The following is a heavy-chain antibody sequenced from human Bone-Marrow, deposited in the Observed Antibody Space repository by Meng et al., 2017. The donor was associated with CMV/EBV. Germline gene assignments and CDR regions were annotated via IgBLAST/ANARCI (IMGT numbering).Heavy chain of an antibody. Sequence: SETLSLTCTVSGGSISSSSYYWGWIRQPPGKGLEWIGSIYYSGSTYYNPSLKSRVTISVDTSKNQFSLKLSSVTAADTAVYYCARHYYDSSGYYDKSFEYWGHGTRVNVSS. CDR3: ARHYYDSSGYYDKSFEY. J-gene: IGHJ4*01. CDR2: IYYSGST. D-gene: IGHD3-22*01. V-gene: IGHV4-39*01. CDR1: GGSISSSSYY.